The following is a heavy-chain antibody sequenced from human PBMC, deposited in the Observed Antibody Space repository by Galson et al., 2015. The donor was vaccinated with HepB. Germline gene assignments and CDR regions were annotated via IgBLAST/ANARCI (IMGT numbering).Heavy chain of an antibody. CDR3: AREWNDSSGHFSSGGFDI. V-gene: IGHV4-30-4*01. CDR2: IYYSGST. D-gene: IGHD3-22*01. Sequence: LSLTCTVSGGSISSGDYYWSWIRQPPGKGLEWIGYIYYSGSTYYKPSLKSRVTISVDTSKNQFSLKLSSVTAADTAVYYCAREWNDSSGHFSSGGFDIWGHGTMLSVSS. J-gene: IGHJ3*02. CDR1: GGSISSGDYY.